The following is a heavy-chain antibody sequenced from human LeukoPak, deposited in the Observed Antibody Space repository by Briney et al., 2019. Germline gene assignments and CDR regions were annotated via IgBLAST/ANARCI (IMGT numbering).Heavy chain of an antibody. CDR3: ATETNGRHYDY. CDR2: IGPTGFDR. D-gene: IGHD1-14*01. V-gene: IGHV3-21*06. J-gene: IGHJ4*02. CDR1: GGSISSGDYY. Sequence: PSETLSLTCTVSGGSISSGDYYWSWIRQAPGKGLEWVASIGPTGFDRYHADSIKGRFTISRDNANNFLYLQMDSLRAEDTAVYYCATETNGRHYDYWGQGTLLTVSS.